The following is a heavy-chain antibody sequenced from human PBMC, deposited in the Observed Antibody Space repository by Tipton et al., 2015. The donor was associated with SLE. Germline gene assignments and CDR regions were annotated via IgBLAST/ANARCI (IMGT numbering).Heavy chain of an antibody. J-gene: IGHJ4*02. D-gene: IGHD6-13*01. CDR2: IGTITYYT. CDR1: GGSISSGSYY. V-gene: IGHV3-11*03. CDR3: ARRAAAGSPDY. Sequence: TLSLTCTVSGGSISSGSYYMSWIRQAPGKGLEWISYIGTITYYTYYADSVKGRFTISRDNAKNSLYLQMNSLRAEDTAVYYCARRAAAGSPDYWGQGTLVTVSS.